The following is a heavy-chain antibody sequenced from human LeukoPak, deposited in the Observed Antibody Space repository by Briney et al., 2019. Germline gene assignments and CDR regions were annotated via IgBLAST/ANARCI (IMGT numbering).Heavy chain of an antibody. V-gene: IGHV4-39*07. J-gene: IGHJ5*02. Sequence: SDTQSLTCTVSGGSISSSSYYWGWIRQPPGKGLEWIGSIYYSGTTNYNPSLKSRVTMSVDMSKSQFSLKLSSVTAADTAVYYCARRSSSLKNWFDPWGEGTLVTVSS. CDR1: GGSISSSSYY. CDR2: IYYSGTT. CDR3: ARRSSSLKNWFDP. D-gene: IGHD6-13*01.